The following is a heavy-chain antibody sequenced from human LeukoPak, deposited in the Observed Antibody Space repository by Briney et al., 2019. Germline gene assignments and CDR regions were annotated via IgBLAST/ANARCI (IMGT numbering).Heavy chain of an antibody. D-gene: IGHD3-10*01. V-gene: IGHV3-30-3*01. J-gene: IGHJ6*02. Sequence: QPGGSLRLSCAASGFTFSSYAMHWVRQAPGKGLEWVAVISYDGSNKYYADSVKGRFTISRDNSKNSLYLQMNSLRAEDTAVYYCARIGSYGSGSYSHDPYYYYGMDVWGQGTTVTVSS. CDR2: ISYDGSNK. CDR1: GFTFSSYA. CDR3: ARIGSYGSGSYSHDPYYYYGMDV.